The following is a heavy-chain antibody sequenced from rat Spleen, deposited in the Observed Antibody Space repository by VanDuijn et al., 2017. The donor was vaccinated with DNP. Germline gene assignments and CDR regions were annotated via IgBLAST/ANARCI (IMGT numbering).Heavy chain of an antibody. CDR2: ISTGGGNT. CDR1: GFTLSSSD. Sequence: EVQLVESGGGLVQPGRSMKLSCRASGFTLSSSDMAWVRQTPTKGLEWVASISTGGGNTYYRDSVKGRFTISRDNAKSSLYLQMNSLRSEDTATYYCARGGRSYFDYWGQGVMVTVSS. J-gene: IGHJ2*01. CDR3: ARGGRSYFDY. D-gene: IGHD1-11*01. V-gene: IGHV5-25*01.